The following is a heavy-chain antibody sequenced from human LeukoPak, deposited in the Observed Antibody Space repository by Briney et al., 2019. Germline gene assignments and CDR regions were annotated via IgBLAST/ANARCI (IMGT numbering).Heavy chain of an antibody. CDR2: IGSSSSTM. V-gene: IGHV3-48*04. CDR1: GIIFSSST. Sequence: GGSLRLSCSASGIIFSSSTLNWVRQAPGKGLDWVANIGSSSSTMYYAHEVRGRFTISRDNLKNTLCLQMNRLSVDDPAVYYCSTRLWPADYPGGVSWGQGTLVTVSS. D-gene: IGHD3-16*01. CDR3: STRLWPADYPGGVS. J-gene: IGHJ5*02.